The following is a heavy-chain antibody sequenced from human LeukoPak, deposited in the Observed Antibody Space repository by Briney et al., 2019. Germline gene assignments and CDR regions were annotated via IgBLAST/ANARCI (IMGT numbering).Heavy chain of an antibody. Sequence: PGGSLRLSCAASGFTFSSYAMHWVRQAPGKGLEWVAVISYDGSNKYYADSVKGRFTISRDNSKNTLYLQMNSLRAEDTAVYYCAKVRWTGSYDSFGYWGQGTLVTVSS. V-gene: IGHV3-30*04. D-gene: IGHD3-10*01. CDR2: ISYDGSNK. CDR1: GFTFSSYA. CDR3: AKVRWTGSYDSFGY. J-gene: IGHJ4*02.